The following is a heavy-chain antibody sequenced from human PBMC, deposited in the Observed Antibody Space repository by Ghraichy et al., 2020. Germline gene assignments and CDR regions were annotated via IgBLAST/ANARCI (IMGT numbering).Heavy chain of an antibody. CDR3: ASYDGTGSYRSLAY. CDR2: VNGDGSST. J-gene: IGHJ4*02. Sequence: SLRLSCAASGFTFSSYWMHWVRQAPGKGLVWVSRVNGDGSSTYYADSVKGRFTISRDNAKNTLYLQMNSLRAEDTAVYYCASYDGTGSYRSLAYWGQGTLVTVSS. D-gene: IGHD3-22*01. V-gene: IGHV3-74*01. CDR1: GFTFSSYW.